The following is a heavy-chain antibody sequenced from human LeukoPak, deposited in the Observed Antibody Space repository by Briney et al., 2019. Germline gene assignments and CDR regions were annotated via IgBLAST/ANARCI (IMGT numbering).Heavy chain of an antibody. CDR1: GFTFDDYA. D-gene: IGHD6-13*01. Sequence: GGSLRLSCAASGFTFDDYAMHWVRQAPGKGLEWVSGISWNSGSIGYADSVKGRFTISRDNAKNSLYLQMNSLRAEDTAVYYCARAGYSSSWYSAGYYYGMDVWGQGTTVTVSS. V-gene: IGHV3-9*01. CDR3: ARAGYSSSWYSAGYYYGMDV. CDR2: ISWNSGSI. J-gene: IGHJ6*02.